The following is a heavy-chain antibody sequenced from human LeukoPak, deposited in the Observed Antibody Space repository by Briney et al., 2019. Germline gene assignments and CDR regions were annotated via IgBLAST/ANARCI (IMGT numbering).Heavy chain of an antibody. J-gene: IGHJ4*02. CDR2: IYPGDSDT. Sequence: GESLKISCKGSGYSFTNYWIGWVRQMPGKGLEWMGIIYPGDSDTRYSPSFQGQVTISADKSISTAYLQWSSLKASDTAMYYCARLYRAPYSSGWSDFDYWGQGTLVTVSS. D-gene: IGHD6-19*01. V-gene: IGHV5-51*01. CDR3: ARLYRAPYSSGWSDFDY. CDR1: GYSFTNYW.